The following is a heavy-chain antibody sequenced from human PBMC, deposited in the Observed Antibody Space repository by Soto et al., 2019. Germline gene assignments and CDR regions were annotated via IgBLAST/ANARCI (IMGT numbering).Heavy chain of an antibody. CDR3: ARYWPSYSSNYFRGMDV. D-gene: IGHD5-18*01. V-gene: IGHV5-51*01. CDR1: GYSFTTDW. J-gene: IGHJ6*02. CDR2: IYPGDSDT. Sequence: PGESLKISCKASGYSFTTDWIGWVRQMPGKGLEWMGIIYPGDSDTRYSPSFQGQVTVSADKSISTAYLQWSSLKASDTARYYFARYWPSYSSNYFRGMDVWGQGTTVTVSS.